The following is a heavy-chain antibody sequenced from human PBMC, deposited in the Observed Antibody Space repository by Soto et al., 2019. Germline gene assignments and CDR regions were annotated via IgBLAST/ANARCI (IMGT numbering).Heavy chain of an antibody. CDR1: GGTFSSYA. CDR3: ARGGGYCSGGSCYPRINWFDP. D-gene: IGHD2-15*01. V-gene: IGHV1-69*06. CDR2: IIPIFGTA. Sequence: GASVKVSCKASGGTFSSYAISWVRQAPGQGLEWMGGIIPIFGTANYAQRFQGRVTITADKSTSTAYMELSSLRSEDTAVYYCARGGGYCSGGSCYPRINWFDPWGQGTLVTVS. J-gene: IGHJ5*02.